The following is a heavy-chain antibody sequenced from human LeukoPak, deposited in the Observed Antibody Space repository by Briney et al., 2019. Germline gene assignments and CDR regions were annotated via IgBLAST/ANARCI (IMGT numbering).Heavy chain of an antibody. J-gene: IGHJ4*02. CDR2: IRYDGSNK. CDR3: AKDNAESYNDILTGYYTPRGYFDY. Sequence: GGSLRLSCAASGFTFSSYGMHWVRQAPGKGLEWVAFIRYDGSNKYYADSVKGRFTISRDNSKNTLYLQMNSLRAEDTAMYYCAKDNAESYNDILTGYYTPRGYFDYWGQGTLVTVSS. CDR1: GFTFSSYG. D-gene: IGHD3-9*01. V-gene: IGHV3-30*02.